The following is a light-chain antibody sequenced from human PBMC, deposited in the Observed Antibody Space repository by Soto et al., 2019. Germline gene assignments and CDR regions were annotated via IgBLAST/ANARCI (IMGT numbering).Light chain of an antibody. Sequence: QSVLTQPPSASGTHGQRVSISCSGSSSNIGTNTVIWYQQLPGAAPKLLIYTNNQRPSGVPDRFSGSKSGTSASLAISGLQSEDEADYYCAAWDDSLNGVVFGGGTKLTVL. CDR3: AAWDDSLNGVV. J-gene: IGLJ2*01. CDR2: TNN. V-gene: IGLV1-44*01. CDR1: SSNIGTNT.